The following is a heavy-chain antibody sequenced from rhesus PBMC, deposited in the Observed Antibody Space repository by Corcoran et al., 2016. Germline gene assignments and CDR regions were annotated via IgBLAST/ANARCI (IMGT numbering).Heavy chain of an antibody. CDR1: GFTFSSYG. Sequence: EVQLVESGGGLAKPGGSLRLSCAASGFTFSSYGRNWVRQAPGKGLEWVSAINSGGGSTYYADSVKGRFTISRDNSKNTLSLQMNSLGAEDTAVYYCAKASGTGSGCYDYWGQGVLVTVSS. CDR2: INSGGGST. D-gene: IGHD2-21*01. V-gene: IGHV3S25*01. CDR3: AKASGTGSGCYDY. J-gene: IGHJ4*01.